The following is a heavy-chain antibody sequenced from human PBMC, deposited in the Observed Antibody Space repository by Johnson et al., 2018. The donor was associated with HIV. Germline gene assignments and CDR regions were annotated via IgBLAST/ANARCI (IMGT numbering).Heavy chain of an antibody. J-gene: IGHJ3*02. CDR1: GFTFSSYA. V-gene: IGHV3-30-3*01. CDR2: ISYDGSNK. Sequence: QVQLVESGGGVVQPGRSLRLSCAASGFTFSSYAMHWVRQAPGKGLEWVAVISYDGSNKYYADSVKGRFTISSANSKNTVYLQMNSLRAEDTAVYYCAKDVNEWVAWIQLWAPAFDIWGQGTMVTVS. CDR3: AKDVNEWVAWIQLWAPAFDI. D-gene: IGHD5-18*01.